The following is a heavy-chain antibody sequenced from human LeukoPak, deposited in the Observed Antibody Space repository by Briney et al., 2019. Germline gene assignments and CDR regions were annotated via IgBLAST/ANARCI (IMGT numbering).Heavy chain of an antibody. V-gene: IGHV3-33*01. Sequence: GGSLRLSCAASGLTFSSYGMHWVRQAPGKGLEWVAVIWYDGSNKYYADSVKGRFTISRDNSKNTLYLQMNSLRAEDTAVYYCAREDSSGSFVDYWGQGTLVTVSS. J-gene: IGHJ4*02. D-gene: IGHD3-22*01. CDR1: GLTFSSYG. CDR3: AREDSSGSFVDY. CDR2: IWYDGSNK.